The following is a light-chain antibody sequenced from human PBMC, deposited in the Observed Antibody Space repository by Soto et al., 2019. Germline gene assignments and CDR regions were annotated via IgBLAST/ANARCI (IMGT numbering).Light chain of an antibody. Sequence: DIQMTQSPYSLSAAVGDRVTIACRASQNINTYLNWYQQKPGKAPKLLIFDAASLQSGVPSRFSGGGSRTDFTLTITSLQPEDFPCYFCQQTSSPPFTFGPGTKVDIK. CDR1: QNINTY. CDR3: QQTSSPPFT. J-gene: IGKJ3*01. V-gene: IGKV1-39*01. CDR2: DAA.